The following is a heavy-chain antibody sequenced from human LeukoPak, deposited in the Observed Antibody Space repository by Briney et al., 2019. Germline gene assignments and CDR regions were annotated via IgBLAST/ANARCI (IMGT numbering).Heavy chain of an antibody. V-gene: IGHV4-34*01. CDR3: ARSGLTGMRQYARKNDYYYGMEV. CDR2: INYSGSVT. D-gene: IGHD1-1*01. CDR1: GVSLRGYT. Sequence: SETLSLTCSVDGVSLRGYTWNWIRQSPGKGLEWIGEINYSGSVTYSNPSLQSRVTISVDTSKNRFSLKLSSVTVAATAIYYCARSGLTGMRQYARKNDYYYGMEVWGQGATVIVSS. J-gene: IGHJ6*02.